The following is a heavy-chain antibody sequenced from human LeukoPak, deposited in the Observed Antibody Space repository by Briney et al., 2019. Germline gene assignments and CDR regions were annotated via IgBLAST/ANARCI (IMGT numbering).Heavy chain of an antibody. D-gene: IGHD1-7*01. V-gene: IGHV4-61*01. CDR2: IYYSGST. CDR1: GGSVSSGSYY. Sequence: SETLSLTCTVSGGSVSSGSYYWSWIRQPPGKGLEWIGYIYYSGSTKYNPSLKSRVTISADTSKNQFSLKLSSVTAADTAVYYCVRDRELFYWGQGTLVTVSS. J-gene: IGHJ4*02. CDR3: VRDRELFY.